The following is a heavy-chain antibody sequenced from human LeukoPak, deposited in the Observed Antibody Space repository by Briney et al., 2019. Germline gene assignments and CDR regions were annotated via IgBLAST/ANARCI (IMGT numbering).Heavy chain of an antibody. Sequence: GGSLRLSCAASGFTFSSYAMNWVRQAPGKGLEWVSRINTDGSRTSYADSVKGRFTISRDNAKNTLYLQMNSLRAEDTALYYCALLPPDALDIWGQGTMVTVSS. V-gene: IGHV3-74*01. J-gene: IGHJ3*02. CDR1: GFTFSSYA. CDR3: ALLPPDALDI. CDR2: INTDGSRT. D-gene: IGHD3-22*01.